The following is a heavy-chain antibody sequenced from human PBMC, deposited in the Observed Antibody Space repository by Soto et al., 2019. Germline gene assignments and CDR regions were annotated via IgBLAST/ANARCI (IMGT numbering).Heavy chain of an antibody. D-gene: IGHD3-3*01. Sequence: GGSLRLSCAASGFTFSSYGMHWVRQAPGKGLEWVAVIWYDGSNKYYADSVKGRFTISRDNSKNTLYLQMNSLRAEDTAVYYCARDKGSIFWGGWAYGRDVGAQGTRVTVS. V-gene: IGHV3-33*01. CDR3: ARDKGSIFWGGWAYGRDV. J-gene: IGHJ6*02. CDR1: GFTFSSYG. CDR2: IWYDGSNK.